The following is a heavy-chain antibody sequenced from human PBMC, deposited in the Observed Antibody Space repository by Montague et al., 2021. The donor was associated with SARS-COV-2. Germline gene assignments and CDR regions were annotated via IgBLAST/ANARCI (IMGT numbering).Heavy chain of an antibody. Sequence: SETLSLTCTVSGASISSSNYYWGWIRRPPGKGLEWIATIHYSGSTYYNPCLKSRLTISVDTSKNQFSLRLSSVTAADTAVYYCARGDFGVVIIPYYYYYMDVWGKGTTVTVSS. D-gene: IGHD3-3*01. J-gene: IGHJ6*03. V-gene: IGHV4-39*01. CDR1: GASISSSNYY. CDR2: IHYSGST. CDR3: ARGDFGVVIIPYYYYYMDV.